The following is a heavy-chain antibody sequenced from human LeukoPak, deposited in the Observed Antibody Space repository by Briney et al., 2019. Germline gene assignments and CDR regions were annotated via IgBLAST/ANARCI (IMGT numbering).Heavy chain of an antibody. CDR2: IYSGDGGGGT. D-gene: IGHD1-14*01. CDR3: ARQGTGPLNYRLPY. V-gene: IGHV3-53*01. Sequence: PGGSLRPSCAASGFTVSNNYMSWVRQAPGKGLEWVSVIYSGDGGGGTYYADSVKGRFTISRDNSKNTLYLQMNSLRAEDTAVYYCARQGTGPLNYRLPYWGQGTLVTVSS. J-gene: IGHJ4*02. CDR1: GFTVSNNY.